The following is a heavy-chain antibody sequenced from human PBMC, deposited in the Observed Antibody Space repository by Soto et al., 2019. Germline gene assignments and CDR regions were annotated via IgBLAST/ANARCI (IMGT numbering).Heavy chain of an antibody. Sequence: SETLSLTCTVSGGSISSGGYYWSWIRQHPGKGLEWIGYIYYSGSTYYNPSLKSRVTISVDTSKNQFSLKLSSVTAADTAVYYCERGPQLAPFDYWGQGTLVTVSS. D-gene: IGHD3-10*01. J-gene: IGHJ4*02. V-gene: IGHV4-31*02. CDR1: GGSISSGGYY. CDR2: IYYSGST. CDR3: ERGPQLAPFDY.